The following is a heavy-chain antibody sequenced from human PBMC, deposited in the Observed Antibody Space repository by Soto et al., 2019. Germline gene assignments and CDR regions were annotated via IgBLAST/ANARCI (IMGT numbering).Heavy chain of an antibody. J-gene: IGHJ4*02. D-gene: IGHD2-15*01. Sequence: QVQLVQSGAEVKKPGASVKVSCKASGYTFTSYAMHWVRQAPGQRLEWMGWINAGNGNTKYSQKFQGRVTITRDTSASTAYMELSSLRSEDTAVYYCARYRIFMAYYFDYWGQGTLVTVSS. CDR2: INAGNGNT. V-gene: IGHV1-3*01. CDR1: GYTFTSYA. CDR3: ARYRIFMAYYFDY.